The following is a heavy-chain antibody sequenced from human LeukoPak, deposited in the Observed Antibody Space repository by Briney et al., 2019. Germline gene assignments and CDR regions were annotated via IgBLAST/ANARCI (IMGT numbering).Heavy chain of an antibody. J-gene: IGHJ4*02. CDR3: ARTRRYHSCSFDY. Sequence: GTLRLSCAATGFTLSSYHMHWVRQPPGKGLEWIGEINHRGSTNYNPSLKSRVTISVETSKNQFSLKLSSVTAADTAVYYCARTRRYHSCSFDYWGQGTLVTVSS. CDR1: GFTLSSYH. CDR2: INHRGST. V-gene: IGHV4-34*01. D-gene: IGHD2-15*01.